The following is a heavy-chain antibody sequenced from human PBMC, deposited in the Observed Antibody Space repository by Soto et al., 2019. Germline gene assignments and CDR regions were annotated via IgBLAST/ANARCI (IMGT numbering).Heavy chain of an antibody. D-gene: IGHD3-3*01. Sequence: EVQLLESGGGLVQPGGSLRLSCATSGLTFSSYAMSWVRQAPGKGLEWVAGISTSGSNTYYTDSVKGRFTISRDNSKDALFLQMNSLRAEDTATYYCVKTVRFDPDSWGQGTLVTVSS. V-gene: IGHV3-23*01. CDR1: GLTFSSYA. CDR2: ISTSGSNT. CDR3: VKTVRFDPDS. J-gene: IGHJ4*02.